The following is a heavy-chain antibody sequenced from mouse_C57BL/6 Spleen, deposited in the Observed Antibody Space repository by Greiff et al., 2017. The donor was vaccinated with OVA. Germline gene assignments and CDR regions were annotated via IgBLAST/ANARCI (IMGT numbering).Heavy chain of an antibody. Sequence: EVHLVESGGGLVKPGGSLKLSCAASGFTFSSYAMSWVRQTPEKRLEWVATISDGGSYTYYPDNVKGRFTISRDNAKNNLYLQMSHLKSEDTAMCYCAREGNGNWFAYWGQGTLVTVSA. CDR3: AREGNGNWFAY. D-gene: IGHD2-1*01. V-gene: IGHV5-4*01. CDR2: ISDGGSYT. CDR1: GFTFSSYA. J-gene: IGHJ3*01.